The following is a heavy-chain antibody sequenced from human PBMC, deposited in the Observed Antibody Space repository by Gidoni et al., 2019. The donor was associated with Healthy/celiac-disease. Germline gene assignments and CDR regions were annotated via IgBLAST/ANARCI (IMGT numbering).Heavy chain of an antibody. CDR1: GYSFTSYW. V-gene: IGHV5-51*01. CDR2: IYPGDSDT. D-gene: IGHD3-10*01. CDR3: ARLMVRGVTPDDGMDV. Sequence: EVQLVQPGAEVKKPGESLTISCKGSGYSFTSYWIGWVRQMPGKGLEWMGIIYPGDSDTRYSPSFQGQVTISADKSISTAYLQWSSLKASDTAMYYCARLMVRGVTPDDGMDVWGQGTTVTVSS. J-gene: IGHJ6*02.